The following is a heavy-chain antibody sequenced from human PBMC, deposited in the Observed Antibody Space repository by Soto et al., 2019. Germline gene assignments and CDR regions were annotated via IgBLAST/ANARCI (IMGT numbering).Heavy chain of an antibody. D-gene: IGHD6-19*01. V-gene: IGHV3-21*01. CDR3: GKDDGSEEMGG. Sequence: GGSMRLSCVPSGFTFRRNTMNWVRQAPGKGLEWVASITSSGSYVYYADSVKGRFSASRDTGQNSLSLQMDGQRPDDTARCACGKDDGSEEMGGWGRGTTVTVSS. CDR1: GFTFRRNT. J-gene: IGHJ6*02. CDR2: ITSSGSYV.